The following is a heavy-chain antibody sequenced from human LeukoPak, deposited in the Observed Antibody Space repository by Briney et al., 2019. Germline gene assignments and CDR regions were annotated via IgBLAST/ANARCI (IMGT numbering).Heavy chain of an antibody. CDR1: GFSVSTSY. Sequence: GESLRLSCAASGFSVSTSYMSWVRQAPGKGLEYVSVLYDSGDTYYAESVKGRFTISRDNSKNTVYLQMNSLRVDDTAVYYCAREGPRERYSSSQSFSAYYYYYGMDVWGQGTTVTVSS. CDR3: AREGPRERYSSSQSFSAYYYYYGMDV. CDR2: LYDSGDT. D-gene: IGHD6-13*01. V-gene: IGHV3-53*01. J-gene: IGHJ6*02.